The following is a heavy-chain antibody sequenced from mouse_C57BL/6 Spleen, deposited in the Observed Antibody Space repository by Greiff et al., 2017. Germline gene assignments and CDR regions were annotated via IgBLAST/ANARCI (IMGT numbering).Heavy chain of an antibody. CDR1: GYTFTSYW. J-gene: IGHJ2*01. Sequence: QVQLQQPGAELVMPGASVKLSCKASGYTFTSYWMHWVKQRPGQGLEWIGEIDPSDSYTNYNQKFKGKSTLTVDKSSSTAYMQLSSLTSEDSAVYYCARSYSNFTSRLDYWGQGTTLTVSS. V-gene: IGHV1-69*01. D-gene: IGHD2-5*01. CDR2: IDPSDSYT. CDR3: ARSYSNFTSRLDY.